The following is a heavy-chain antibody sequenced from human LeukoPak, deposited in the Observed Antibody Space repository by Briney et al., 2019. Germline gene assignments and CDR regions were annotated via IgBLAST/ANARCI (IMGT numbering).Heavy chain of an antibody. J-gene: IGHJ4*02. CDR3: VREARGYHYTYFDY. Sequence: PGGSLRLSCAASGFTFDDYGMSWVRQAPGEGLEWVSGINWNGGSTGYADSVKGRFTISREDAKNSLYLQMNSLRAGDTAVYYCVREARGYHYTYFDYWGQGTLVTVSS. D-gene: IGHD5-18*01. CDR1: GFTFDDYG. V-gene: IGHV3-20*04. CDR2: INWNGGST.